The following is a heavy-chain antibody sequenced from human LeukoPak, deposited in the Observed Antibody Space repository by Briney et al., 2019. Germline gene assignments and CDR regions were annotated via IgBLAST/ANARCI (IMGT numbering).Heavy chain of an antibody. V-gene: IGHV7-4-1*02. J-gene: IGHJ4*02. CDR3: ARALHWWLLDY. CDR1: GDTFSSYA. D-gene: IGHD5-12*01. Sequence: ASVKVSCKASGDTFSSYAINWVRQAPGQGLEWMGWINTDTGNPTYAQAFTGQFVFSLDTSVNTAYLQISSLKAEDTAVYYCARALHWWLLDYWGQGTLVTVSS. CDR2: INTDTGNP.